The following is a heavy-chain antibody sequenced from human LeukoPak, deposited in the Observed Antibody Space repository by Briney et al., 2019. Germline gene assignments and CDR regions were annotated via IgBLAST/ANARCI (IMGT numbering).Heavy chain of an antibody. CDR2: TTHSGSS. D-gene: IGHD1-26*01. Sequence: TASETLSLTCGVAGGSFRGYYWTWIRQAPGKGLEWIGETTHSGSSNYNPSPKSRVNISVDMAKNQFSLTLSSVTAADTAEYYCARMWPGRIGGSLGSSDYWGQGTLVTVSS. CDR3: ARMWPGRIGGSLGSSDY. CDR1: GGSFRGYY. J-gene: IGHJ4*02. V-gene: IGHV4-34*01.